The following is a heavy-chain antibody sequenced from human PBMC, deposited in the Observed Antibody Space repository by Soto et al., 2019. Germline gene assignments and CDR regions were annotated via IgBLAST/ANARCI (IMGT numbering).Heavy chain of an antibody. D-gene: IGHD1-7*01. V-gene: IGHV4-59*01. Sequence: PSETLSLTCTFSCGSIISYYWSWIRQPPGKGLEWIGYIYYSGSTNYNPSLKSRVTISVDTSKNQFSLKLSSVTAADTAVYYCARNYGGDDFDYWGQGTLVTVSS. CDR2: IYYSGST. J-gene: IGHJ4*02. CDR1: CGSIISYY. CDR3: ARNYGGDDFDY.